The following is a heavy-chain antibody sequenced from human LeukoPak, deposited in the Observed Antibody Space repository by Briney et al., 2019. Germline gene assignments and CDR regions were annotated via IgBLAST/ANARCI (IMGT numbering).Heavy chain of an antibody. V-gene: IGHV4-59*01. CDR3: ARDRGGTYVY. CDR1: SRSSSTYY. Sequence: LPLTPPAASRSSSTYYCGWITQAPGKGLEWIGYIYYSGSTNYNPSLKSRVTISVDTSKNQFSLKLTSVTAADTAVYYCARDRGGTYVYWGQGTLVTVSS. J-gene: IGHJ4*02. D-gene: IGHD1-1*01. CDR2: IYYSGST.